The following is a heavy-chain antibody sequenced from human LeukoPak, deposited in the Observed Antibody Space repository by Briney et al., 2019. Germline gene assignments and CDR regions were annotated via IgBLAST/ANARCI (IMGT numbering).Heavy chain of an antibody. V-gene: IGHV3-74*01. D-gene: IGHD6-19*01. J-gene: IGHJ4*02. Sequence: GGSLRLSCAASGFTFSKYWMLWVRQAPGKGLESVSRINTDGTVTTYADSVKGRFTVSRDNADNPMFLQMNSVRDEDTAMYYCATKQWLAPPPDSWGQGTPVTVSS. CDR3: ATKQWLAPPPDS. CDR1: GFTFSKYW. CDR2: INTDGTVT.